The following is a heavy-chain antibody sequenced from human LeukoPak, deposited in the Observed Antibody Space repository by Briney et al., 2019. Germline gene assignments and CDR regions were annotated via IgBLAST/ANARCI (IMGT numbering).Heavy chain of an antibody. Sequence: SSVNVSCKAFGYTFDTSSISWVRQAPGQRLEWMGWISPNNGNTHYAQGVQGRVTMTTDTSRSTAYMELRSLRSDDTAVYYCTRVRNSNNWWGAFDIWGQGTMVTVSS. D-gene: IGHD1-1*01. V-gene: IGHV1-18*01. J-gene: IGHJ3*02. CDR1: GYTFDTSS. CDR3: TRVRNSNNWWGAFDI. CDR2: ISPNNGNT.